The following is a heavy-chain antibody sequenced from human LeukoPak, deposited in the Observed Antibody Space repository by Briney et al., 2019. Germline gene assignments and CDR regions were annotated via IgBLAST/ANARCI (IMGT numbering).Heavy chain of an antibody. D-gene: IGHD4-11*01. V-gene: IGHV3-23*01. CDR1: GFTFSSCA. J-gene: IGHJ4*02. CDR2: VSGGGGIT. CDR3: AKENFMSSVTSFDY. Sequence: GGSLRLSCAASGFTFSSCAMNWVRQAPGKGLEWVAGVSGGGGITHYADSVRGRFTISRDNSKNTLSLQMNSLRAEDTAVYYCAKENFMSSVTSFDYWGQGTLVTVSS.